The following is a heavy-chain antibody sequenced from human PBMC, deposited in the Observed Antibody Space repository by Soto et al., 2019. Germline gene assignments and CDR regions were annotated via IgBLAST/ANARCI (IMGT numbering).Heavy chain of an antibody. CDR3: ARGSAFGQLVLDYYYYMDV. J-gene: IGHJ6*03. D-gene: IGHD6-6*01. Sequence: ASVKVSCKASGYTFTSYGISWLRQAPGQGLEWMGWINSDSGNTKYAQKFQGRVTMTTDTSTSTAYMELRSLRSDDTAVYYCARGSAFGQLVLDYYYYMDVWGKGTTVTVSS. CDR1: GYTFTSYG. CDR2: INSDSGNT. V-gene: IGHV1-18*01.